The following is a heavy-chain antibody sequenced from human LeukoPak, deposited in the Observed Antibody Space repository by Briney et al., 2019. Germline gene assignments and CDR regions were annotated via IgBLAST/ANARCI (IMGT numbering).Heavy chain of an antibody. CDR2: IYYSGSS. J-gene: IGHJ1*01. Sequence: SETLSLTCSVSGGSISSSSSYWGWIRQPPGKGLEWIGSIYYSGSSFDNPALKSRVTISVETSKNQFSLKLSSVTAADTAVYYCAFPWGLNSSGWYAEYFQHWGQGTLVTVSS. V-gene: IGHV4-39*01. D-gene: IGHD6-19*01. CDR1: GGSISSSSSY. CDR3: AFPWGLNSSGWYAEYFQH.